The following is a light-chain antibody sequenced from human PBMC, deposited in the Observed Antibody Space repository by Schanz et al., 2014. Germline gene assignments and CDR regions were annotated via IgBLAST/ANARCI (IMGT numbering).Light chain of an antibody. CDR1: QSISSY. CDR3: QEYNTWPWT. CDR2: DAS. Sequence: EIVLTQSPATLSLSPGERATLSCRASQSISSYLAWYQQKPGQAPRLLIYDASNRATGIPARFSGSGSGTDFTLTISSLQSEDFAVYHCQEYNTWPWTFGQGTTVDMK. V-gene: IGKV3-11*01. J-gene: IGKJ1*01.